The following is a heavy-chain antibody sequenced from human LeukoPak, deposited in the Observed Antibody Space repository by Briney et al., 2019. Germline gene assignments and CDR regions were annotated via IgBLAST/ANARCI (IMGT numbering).Heavy chain of an antibody. CDR3: ARGGSSGYHYNAFDI. D-gene: IGHD3-22*01. V-gene: IGHV3-48*03. Sequence: GGSQSLVCAASGFTFSGYEMNWVRQAPGKGLEWVSYISISGTTMLYADSVKGRFTISRDNSRTSLYLQMSSLRAEDTAVYYCARGGSSGYHYNAFDIWGLGTMVTVSS. CDR2: ISISGTTM. CDR1: GFTFSGYE. J-gene: IGHJ3*02.